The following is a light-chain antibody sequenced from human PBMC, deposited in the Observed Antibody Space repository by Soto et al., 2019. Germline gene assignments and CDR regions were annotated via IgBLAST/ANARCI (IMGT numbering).Light chain of an antibody. CDR3: CSRL. Sequence: QSALTQPASVSGSPGQSITISCTGTSTDPATYDLVSWYQQHPGKAPQLIIYEVAKWPSGVSARFSGSQSGDTASLTISGLQAADEAYYYCCSRLFGGGTKVTVL. J-gene: IGLJ2*01. V-gene: IGLV2-23*02. CDR1: STDPATYDL. CDR2: EVA.